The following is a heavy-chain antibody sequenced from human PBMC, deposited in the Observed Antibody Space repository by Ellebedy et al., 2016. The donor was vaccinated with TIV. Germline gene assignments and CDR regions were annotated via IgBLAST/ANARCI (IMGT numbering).Heavy chain of an antibody. Sequence: GGSLRLXXAASGFSISDHYMDWVRQAPGKGLEWVGRIRNRPNGYTSDYAASVEGRFTISRDDSENSLYPQMNSLKAEDTAVYYCVRVRHGDFFDYWGQGTLVTVSS. V-gene: IGHV3-72*01. CDR3: VRVRHGDFFDY. CDR2: IRNRPNGYTS. D-gene: IGHD4-17*01. CDR1: GFSISDHY. J-gene: IGHJ4*02.